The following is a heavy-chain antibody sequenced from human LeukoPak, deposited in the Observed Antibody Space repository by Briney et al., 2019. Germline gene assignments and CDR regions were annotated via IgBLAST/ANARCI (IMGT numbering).Heavy chain of an antibody. J-gene: IGHJ4*02. D-gene: IGHD3-3*01. Sequence: GGSLRLSCVPSAFSFSSHGMHWVRQAPGKGLEWVAVISSDANRKYYTYSVEGRFTISRDNSKNTLYLQMDSLRPEDTAVYYCARDRAWNYFDSWGQGTLVTVSS. V-gene: IGHV3-30*03. CDR2: ISSDANRK. CDR3: ARDRAWNYFDS. CDR1: AFSFSSHG.